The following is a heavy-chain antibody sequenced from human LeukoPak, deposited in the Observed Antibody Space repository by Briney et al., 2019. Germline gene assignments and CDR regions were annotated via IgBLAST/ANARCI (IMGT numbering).Heavy chain of an antibody. J-gene: IGHJ4*02. V-gene: IGHV5-51*01. CDR1: GFTFTSYW. CDR3: ARRAYYDFWSGYYRGPLHFDY. D-gene: IGHD3-3*01. Sequence: GESLKISCKGSGFTFTSYWIGWVRQMPGKGLEWMGIIYPGDSDTTYSPSFQGQVTISADKSISTAYLQWSSLKASDTAMYYCARRAYYDFWSGYYRGPLHFDYWGQGTLVTVSS. CDR2: IYPGDSDT.